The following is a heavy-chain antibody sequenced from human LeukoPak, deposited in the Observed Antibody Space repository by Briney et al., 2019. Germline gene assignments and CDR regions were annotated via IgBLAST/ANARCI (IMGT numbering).Heavy chain of an antibody. D-gene: IGHD3-22*01. Sequence: ASVKVSCKASGYTFSNYGISWVRQAPGQGLEWMGWISAYNGNTNYAQKLQGRVTLTTDTSTSTAYMGVRSLTSDDTALYYCARDYYYDSGRDAFDIWGQGTMVTVSS. CDR1: GYTFSNYG. CDR3: ARDYYYDSGRDAFDI. J-gene: IGHJ3*02. V-gene: IGHV1-18*01. CDR2: ISAYNGNT.